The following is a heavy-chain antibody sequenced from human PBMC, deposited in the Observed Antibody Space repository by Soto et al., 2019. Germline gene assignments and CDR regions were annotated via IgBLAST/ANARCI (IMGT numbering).Heavy chain of an antibody. CDR2: IWYDGSDK. D-gene: IGHD3-10*01. J-gene: IGHJ4*02. V-gene: IGHV3-33*01. CDR1: GFTYSRHG. Sequence: QVQLVESGGGVVQPGRSLRLSCSPSGFTYSRHGMHWVRQAPGKGLEWVAVIWYDGSDKYYADSVKDRFTISRDNSKNTPNLQMNSLRAEDTAVYYCARDKGKVYFDSWGQGSLVTVSS. CDR3: ARDKGKVYFDS.